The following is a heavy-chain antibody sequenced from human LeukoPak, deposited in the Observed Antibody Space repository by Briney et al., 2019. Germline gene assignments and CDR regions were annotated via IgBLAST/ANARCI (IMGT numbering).Heavy chain of an antibody. CDR3: ARGTDTAMDAPFDY. CDR1: GGSIGSYY. Sequence: PSETLSLTCTVSGGSIGSYYWSWIRQPAGKGLEWIGRIYTSGSTNYNPSLKSRVTMSVDTSKNQFSLKLSSVTAADTAVYYCARGTDTAMDAPFDYWGQGTLVTVSS. V-gene: IGHV4-4*07. D-gene: IGHD5-18*01. J-gene: IGHJ4*02. CDR2: IYTSGST.